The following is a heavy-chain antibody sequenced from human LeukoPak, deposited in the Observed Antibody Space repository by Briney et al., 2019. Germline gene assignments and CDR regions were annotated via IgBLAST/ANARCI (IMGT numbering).Heavy chain of an antibody. CDR1: GFTFSNYA. CDR3: AKDSSNIMGARLDY. D-gene: IGHD1-26*01. J-gene: IGHJ4*02. CDR2: ISGSGGST. V-gene: IGHV3-23*01. Sequence: GGSLRLSCAASGFTFSNYAMSWVRQAPGKGLEWVSGISGSGGSTYYADSVKGRFTISRDNSKNTLFLQMDSLRAEDTAVYYCAKDSSNIMGARLDYWGQGTLVTVSS.